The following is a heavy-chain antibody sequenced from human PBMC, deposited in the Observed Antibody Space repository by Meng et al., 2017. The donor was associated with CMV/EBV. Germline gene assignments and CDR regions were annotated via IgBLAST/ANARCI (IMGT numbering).Heavy chain of an antibody. Sequence: GGSLRLSCAASGFTFGSYAMHWVRQAPGKGLEWVSSISSSSSYIYYADSLKGRFTISRDNAKNSLYLQMNSLRAEDTAVYYCARDRQWPSPGGWFDPWGQGTLVTVSS. CDR1: GFTFGSYA. CDR2: ISSSSSYI. J-gene: IGHJ5*02. CDR3: ARDRQWPSPGGWFDP. D-gene: IGHD6-19*01. V-gene: IGHV3-21*01.